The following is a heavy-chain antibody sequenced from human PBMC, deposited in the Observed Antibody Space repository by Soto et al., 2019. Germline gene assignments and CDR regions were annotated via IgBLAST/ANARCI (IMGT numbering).Heavy chain of an antibody. J-gene: IGHJ6*03. CDR3: ARVFPGNNYYYYYMDV. V-gene: IGHV4-59*01. CDR2: IYYSGST. D-gene: IGHD1-26*01. CDR1: GGSISGYY. Sequence: SETLSLTCTVSGGSISGYYWSWIRQPPRKGLEWIGYIYYSGSTNYNPSLKSRVTISVDTSKNQFSLKLSSVIAADTAVYYCARVFPGNNYYYYYMDVWGKGTTVTVSS.